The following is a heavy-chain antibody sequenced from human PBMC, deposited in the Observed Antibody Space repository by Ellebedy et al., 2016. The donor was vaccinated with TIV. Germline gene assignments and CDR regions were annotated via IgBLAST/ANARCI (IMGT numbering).Heavy chain of an antibody. D-gene: IGHD6-13*01. CDR1: GFTFSSYG. CDR3: AKDNGYEYYYYGMDV. V-gene: IGHV3-30*18. CDR2: ISYDGSNK. J-gene: IGHJ6*02. Sequence: GGSLRLXXAASGFTFSSYGMHWVRQAPGKGLEWVAVISYDGSNKYYADSVKGRFTISRDNSKNTLYLQMNSLRAEDTAVYYCAKDNGYEYYYYGMDVWGQGTTVTVSS.